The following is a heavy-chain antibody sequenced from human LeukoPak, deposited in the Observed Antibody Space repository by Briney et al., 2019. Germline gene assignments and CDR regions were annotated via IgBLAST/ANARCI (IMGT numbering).Heavy chain of an antibody. CDR3: ARVTTAYYFDY. CDR1: SGPNNSFY. Sequence: SETLSLTYTVSSGPNNSFYWIWLPQPPGKGLEGMGYIYYSGRTNYKHSLKSRVTKSVETSKTAFSVRLSAVTAADMAVYYCARVTTAYYFDYWGQGTLVTVSS. V-gene: IGHV4-59*01. D-gene: IGHD3-22*01. CDR2: IYYSGRT. J-gene: IGHJ4*02.